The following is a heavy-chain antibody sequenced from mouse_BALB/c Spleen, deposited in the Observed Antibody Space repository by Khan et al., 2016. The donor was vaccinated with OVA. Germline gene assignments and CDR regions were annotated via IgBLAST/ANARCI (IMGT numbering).Heavy chain of an antibody. CDR2: INPYNGAT. CDR1: GYIFTNYL. D-gene: IGHD4-1*01. CDR3: ARGNWQSYYFDY. V-gene: IGHV1S136*01. Sequence: EVQLQQSGPDLVQPGTSVKMSCKASGYIFTNYLIHWVKQKPGQGLEWIGYINPYNGATNYNEKFKDKATLTSDKSSITAYMELSSLTSEDSAVYSCARGNWQSYYFDYWGQGTTLTVSS. J-gene: IGHJ2*01.